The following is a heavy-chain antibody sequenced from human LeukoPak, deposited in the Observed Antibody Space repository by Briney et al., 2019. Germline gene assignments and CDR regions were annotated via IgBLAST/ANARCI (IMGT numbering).Heavy chain of an antibody. V-gene: IGHV3-30*02. CDR1: GFTFSSYG. J-gene: IGHJ4*02. CDR3: AREPFEAGLDY. D-gene: IGHD6-19*01. Sequence: GGSLRLSCAASGFTFSSYGMHWVRQAPGMGLEWVAFIRSDGNSENYADSVKGRFTISRDNSKNTLYLQMNSLRAEDTAVYYCAREPFEAGLDYWGQGTLVTVSS. CDR2: IRSDGNSE.